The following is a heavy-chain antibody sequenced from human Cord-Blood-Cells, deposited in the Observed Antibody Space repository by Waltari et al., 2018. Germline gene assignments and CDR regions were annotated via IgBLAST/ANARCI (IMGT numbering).Heavy chain of an antibody. CDR1: GGSSSSSSYY. CDR2: IYYSGTT. CDR3: ARHIPPEQLGDY. Sequence: QLQLQESGPGLVKPSETLSLTCTVSGGSSSSSSYYWGWIRQPPGKGLEWLGSIYYSGTTYYNPSLKSRVTISVDTSKNQFSLKLRSVTAADTAVYYCARHIPPEQLGDYWGQGTLVTVSS. J-gene: IGHJ4*02. D-gene: IGHD6-6*01. V-gene: IGHV4-39*01.